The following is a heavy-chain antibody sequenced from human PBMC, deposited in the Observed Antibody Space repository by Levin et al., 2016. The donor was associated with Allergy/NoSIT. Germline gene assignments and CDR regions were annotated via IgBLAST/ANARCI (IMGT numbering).Heavy chain of an antibody. D-gene: IGHD2-21*02. V-gene: IGHV1-46*01. Sequence: SVKVSCKASGYTFTSYYMHWVRQAPGQGLEWMGIINPSGGSTSYAQKFQGRVTMTRDTSTSTVYMELSSLRSEDTAVYYCARERGIVVVTAMFARGHPGYNWFDPWGQGTLVTVSS. CDR2: INPSGGST. CDR3: ARERGIVVVTAMFARGHPGYNWFDP. J-gene: IGHJ5*02. CDR1: GYTFTSYY.